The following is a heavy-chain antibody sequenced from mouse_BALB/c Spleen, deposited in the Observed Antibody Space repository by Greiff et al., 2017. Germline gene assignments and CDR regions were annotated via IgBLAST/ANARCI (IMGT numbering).Heavy chain of an antibody. J-gene: IGHJ4*01. V-gene: IGHV1-54*01. CDR3: ARAPSTMITTGAMDY. D-gene: IGHD2-4*01. Sequence: VKLMESGAELVRPGTSVKVSCKASGYAFTNYLIEWVKQRPGQGLEWIGVINPGSGGTNYNEKFKGKATLTADKSSSTAYMQLSSLTSDDSAVYFCARAPSTMITTGAMDYWGQGTSVTVSS. CDR1: GYAFTNYL. CDR2: INPGSGGT.